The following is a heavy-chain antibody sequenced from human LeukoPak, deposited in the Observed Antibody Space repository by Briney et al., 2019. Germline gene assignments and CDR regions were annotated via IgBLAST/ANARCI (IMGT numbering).Heavy chain of an antibody. V-gene: IGHV3-33*01. D-gene: IGHD3-22*01. Sequence: PGRSLRLSCAASGFTFSSYGMHWVRQAPGKGLEWVAVIWYDGSNKYYADSVEGRFTISRDNSKNTLYLQMNSLRAEDTAVYYCARVGPRYDSSGYYYYFDYWGQGTLVTVSS. J-gene: IGHJ4*02. CDR3: ARVGPRYDSSGYYYYFDY. CDR2: IWYDGSNK. CDR1: GFTFSSYG.